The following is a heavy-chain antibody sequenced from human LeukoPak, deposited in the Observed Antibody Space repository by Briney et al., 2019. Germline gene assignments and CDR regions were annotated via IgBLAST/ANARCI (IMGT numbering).Heavy chain of an antibody. CDR3: AREVENTSGWYSHFDY. V-gene: IGHV3-21*01. Sequence: GGSLRLSCAASGFSFSSYSMNWVRQAPGKGLEWVSSISTSSSYIYYADSVKGRFTISRDNAKNSLYLQMNSLRAEDTAVYYCAREVENTSGWYSHFDYWGQGTLVTVSS. CDR1: GFSFSSYS. J-gene: IGHJ4*02. D-gene: IGHD6-19*01. CDR2: ISTSSSYI.